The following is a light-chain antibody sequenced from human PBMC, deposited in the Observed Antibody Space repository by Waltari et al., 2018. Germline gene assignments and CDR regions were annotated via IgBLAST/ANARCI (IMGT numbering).Light chain of an antibody. J-gene: IGLJ2*01. CDR2: EVT. CDR1: SSDVGAYNY. CDR3: SSYADNTWI. V-gene: IGLV2-8*01. Sequence: QSALTQPPSASGSPGQSVTLSCPGTSSDVGAYNYVSWYQQHPGKAPKLMIYEVTKRAAGVPDRFSGSKSGNTASLTVSGLQAEDEADYYCSSYADNTWIFGGGTKLTVL.